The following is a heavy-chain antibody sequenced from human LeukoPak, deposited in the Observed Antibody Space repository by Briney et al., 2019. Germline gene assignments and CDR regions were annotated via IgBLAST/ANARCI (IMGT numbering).Heavy chain of an antibody. CDR1: GGSISSYY. CDR3: ARVSWFPGTLYYYMDV. Sequence: SETLSLTCTVSGGSISSYYWSWLRQPPGKGLVWIGYIHYSGSTNYSPSLKRRITISVATSKNQFSLKLTSVTAADSAVYYCARVSWFPGTLYYYMDVWGKGTTVTVSS. V-gene: IGHV4-59*01. CDR2: IHYSGST. J-gene: IGHJ6*03. D-gene: IGHD1-1*01.